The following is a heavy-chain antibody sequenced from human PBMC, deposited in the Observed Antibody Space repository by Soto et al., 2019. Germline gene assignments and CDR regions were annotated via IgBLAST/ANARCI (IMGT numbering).Heavy chain of an antibody. J-gene: IGHJ1*01. D-gene: IGHD6-13*01. CDR3: ARHSGVAEDGTD. V-gene: IGHV5-51*01. CDR1: GYSFTTNW. CDR2: IYPGDSDT. Sequence: GESLKISCKGSGYSFTTNWIGWVRQMPGKGLEWMGVIYPGDSDTRYSPSFQGQVAISADKSINTACLQWSSLKASDTAMYYCARHSGVAEDGTDWGQGTLVTSPQ.